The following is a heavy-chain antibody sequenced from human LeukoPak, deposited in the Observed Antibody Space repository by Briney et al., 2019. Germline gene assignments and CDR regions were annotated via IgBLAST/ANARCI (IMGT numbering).Heavy chain of an antibody. CDR2: IGTAGDT. Sequence: AGGSLRLSCAASGFTFSSYDMHWVRQATGKGLEWVSAIGTAGDTYYPGSVKGRFTISRENAKNSLYLQMNSLRAEDTAVYYCARVDYSNYYYYGMDVWGQGTTVTVSS. D-gene: IGHD4-11*01. CDR3: ARVDYSNYYYYGMDV. J-gene: IGHJ6*02. V-gene: IGHV3-13*01. CDR1: GFTFSSYD.